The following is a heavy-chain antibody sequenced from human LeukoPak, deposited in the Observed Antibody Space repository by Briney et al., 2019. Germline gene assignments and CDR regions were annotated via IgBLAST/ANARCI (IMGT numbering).Heavy chain of an antibody. CDR2: IYSGGST. Sequence: GGSLRLSCAASGFTVSSNYMSWVRQAPGKGLEWVSVIYSGGSTYYADSVKGRFTISRDNSRNTLYLQMNSLRAEDTAVYYCASIRVAVAGSGAWGQGTLVTVSS. J-gene: IGHJ4*02. CDR3: ASIRVAVAGSGA. V-gene: IGHV3-53*01. CDR1: GFTVSSNY. D-gene: IGHD6-19*01.